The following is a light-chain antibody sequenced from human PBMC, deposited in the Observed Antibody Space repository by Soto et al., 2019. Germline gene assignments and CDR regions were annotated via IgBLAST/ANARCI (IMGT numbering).Light chain of an antibody. CDR2: GAS. J-gene: IGKJ5*01. Sequence: EIVLTQSPGTLSLSPGERATLSCRASQSVSNNYLAWYQQKPGQAPRLLISGASSRATGIPDRFSGSGSRTHFTLTISRVEPEDFALYYCQQYVTSAITFGQGTRLEIK. V-gene: IGKV3-20*01. CDR3: QQYVTSAIT. CDR1: QSVSNNY.